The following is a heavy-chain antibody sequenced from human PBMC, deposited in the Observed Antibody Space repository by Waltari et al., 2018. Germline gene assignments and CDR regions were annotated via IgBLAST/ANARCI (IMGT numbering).Heavy chain of an antibody. D-gene: IGHD5-18*01. CDR1: GFSVRTTH. CDR2: MYPAGSS. CDR3: ATARDEQTAMVYFDK. J-gene: IGHJ4*02. V-gene: IGHV3-66*02. Sequence: EVILVESGGGLVHRGGSRRLPCPASGFSVRTTHMRWVRQAPGRGLEWVSIMYPAGSSYNADSVEGRFTMSRDISKNMVHLQMNRLRLEDSATYYCATARDEQTAMVYFDKWGQGTLVSVSS.